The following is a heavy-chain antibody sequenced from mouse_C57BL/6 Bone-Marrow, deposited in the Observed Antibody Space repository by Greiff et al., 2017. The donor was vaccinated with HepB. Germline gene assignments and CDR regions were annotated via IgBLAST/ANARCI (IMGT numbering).Heavy chain of an antibody. J-gene: IGHJ3*01. Sequence: VQLQKSGAELVKPGASVKISCKASGYAFSSYWMNWVKQRPGKGLEWIGQIYPGDGDTNYNGKFKGKATLTADKSSSTAYMQLSSLTSEDSAVYFCARWGSNYSWFAYWGQGTLVTVSA. CDR2: IYPGDGDT. CDR3: ARWGSNYSWFAY. V-gene: IGHV1-80*01. CDR1: GYAFSSYW. D-gene: IGHD2-5*01.